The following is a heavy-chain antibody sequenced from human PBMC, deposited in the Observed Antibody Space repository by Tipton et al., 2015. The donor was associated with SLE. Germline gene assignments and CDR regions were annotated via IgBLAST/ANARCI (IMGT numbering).Heavy chain of an antibody. D-gene: IGHD6-13*01. CDR3: ARSHPSSSLDAFDI. CDR2: MNPNSGNT. CDR1: GYTFTGYY. V-gene: IGHV1-8*02. Sequence: QSGAEVKKPGASVKVSCKASGYTFTGYYMHWVRQAPGQGLEWMGWMNPNSGNTGYAQKFQGRVTMTRNTSISTAYMELSSLRSEDTAVYYCARSHPSSSLDAFDIWGQGTMVTVSS. J-gene: IGHJ3*02.